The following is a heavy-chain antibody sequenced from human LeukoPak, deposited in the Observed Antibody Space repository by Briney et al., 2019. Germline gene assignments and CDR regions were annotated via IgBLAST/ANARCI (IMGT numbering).Heavy chain of an antibody. V-gene: IGHV3-66*01. J-gene: IGHJ4*02. CDR3: AKAAGNVLTYYFDY. CDR1: GFTVSSNY. CDR2: IDSGGST. Sequence: GGSLRLSCAASGFTVSSNYMSWVRQAPGKGLEWVSVIDSGGSTYYADSVKGRFTISRDNSKNTLYLQMNSLRAEDTAVYYCAKAAGNVLTYYFDYWGQGTLVTVSS. D-gene: IGHD1-1*01.